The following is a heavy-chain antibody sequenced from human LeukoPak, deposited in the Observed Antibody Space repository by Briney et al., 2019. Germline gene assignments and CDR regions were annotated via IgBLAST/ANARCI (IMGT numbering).Heavy chain of an antibody. J-gene: IGHJ4*02. V-gene: IGHV1-2*02. CDR3: ARDRYGDGFAHFDY. D-gene: IGHD5-24*01. Sequence: ATVKVSCKASGYTFTSYAMHWVRQAPGQGLEWMGWITPSGGTNYPQKFQGRVAITRDTSITTAYMDLSRLTSDDTAVYYCARDRYGDGFAHFDYWGQGALVTVSS. CDR2: ITPSGGT. CDR1: GYTFTSYA.